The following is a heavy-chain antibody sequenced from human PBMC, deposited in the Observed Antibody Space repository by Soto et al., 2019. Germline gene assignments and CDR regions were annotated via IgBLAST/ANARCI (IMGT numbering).Heavy chain of an antibody. CDR3: AKVRGGGFGDALDY. V-gene: IGHV3-23*01. J-gene: IGHJ4*02. Sequence: EVRVLDCGGGLVQPGGSLRLTCAASGFGFSNFAMTWVRQAPGKGFEWVSFISSGGHTANYADSVKGRFTISRDNYRNTVVLQMNSLRADDTAVYHCAKVRGGGFGDALDYWGQGTLVTVSP. D-gene: IGHD3-16*01. CDR2: ISSGGHTA. CDR1: GFGFSNFA.